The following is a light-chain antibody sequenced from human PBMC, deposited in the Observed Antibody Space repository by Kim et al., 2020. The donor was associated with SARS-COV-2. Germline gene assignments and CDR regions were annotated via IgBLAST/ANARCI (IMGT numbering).Light chain of an antibody. Sequence: GQTVTITCSGDTTEDRLGNKYVSGYQQKAGQSPVVVIYQDNKRTSGIPERFSGSNSGNTATLTITGTQPMDEGVYYCQTWDYTTVPFGGGTQLTVL. CDR1: RLGNKY. CDR2: QDN. J-gene: IGLJ2*01. CDR3: QTWDYTTVP. V-gene: IGLV3-1*01.